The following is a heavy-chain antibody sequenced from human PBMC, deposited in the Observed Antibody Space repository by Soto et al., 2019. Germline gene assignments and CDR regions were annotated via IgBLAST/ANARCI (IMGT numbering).Heavy chain of an antibody. V-gene: IGHV4-59*01. J-gene: IGHJ5*02. CDR3: ARTLERFDP. CDR2: IYYSGST. CDR1: GGSISSYY. Sequence: SEILSLTCTVSGGSISSYYWSWIRQPPGKGLEWIGYIYYSGSTNYNPSLKSRVTISVDTSKNQFSLKLSSVTAADTAVYYCARTLERFDPWGQGTLVTVSS.